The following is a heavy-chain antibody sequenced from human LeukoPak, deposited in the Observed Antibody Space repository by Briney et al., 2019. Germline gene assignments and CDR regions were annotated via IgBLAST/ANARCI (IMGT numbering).Heavy chain of an antibody. V-gene: IGHV3-7*03. CDR1: GFIFSSNW. CDR2: IKEDGTET. Sequence: GGSLSLSGAASGFIFSSNWMSWVRLAPGKGREWVANIKEDGTETYYVDSVKGRFTISRDNAKNSLYLQMNSLRVEDTAVYYCAKEGRSLQTYWGQGTLVTVSS. J-gene: IGHJ4*02. D-gene: IGHD5-24*01. CDR3: AKEGRSLQTY.